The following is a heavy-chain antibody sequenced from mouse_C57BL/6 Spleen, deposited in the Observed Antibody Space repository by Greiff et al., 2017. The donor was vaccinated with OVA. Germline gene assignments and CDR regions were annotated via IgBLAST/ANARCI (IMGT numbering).Heavy chain of an antibody. CDR1: GYTFTSYG. J-gene: IGHJ4*01. Sequence: VQLKQSGAELARPGASVKLSCKASGYTFTSYGISWVKQRTGQGLEWIGEIYPRSGNTYYNEKFKGKATLTADKSSSTAYMELRSLTSEDSAVYFCARGGYDGDYAMDYWGQGTSVTVSS. CDR2: IYPRSGNT. CDR3: ARGGYDGDYAMDY. D-gene: IGHD2-2*01. V-gene: IGHV1-81*01.